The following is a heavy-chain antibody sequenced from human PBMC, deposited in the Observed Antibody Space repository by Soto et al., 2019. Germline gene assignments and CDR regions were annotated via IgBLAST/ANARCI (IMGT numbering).Heavy chain of an antibody. Sequence: QVQLQESGPGLVKPSQTLSLTCTVSGDSISSGGSYWSWIRQRPGKGLEWIGYIFSSGSFYYTPSLKERVMIPPDTAKNPFSLRLTSVTAADTAVYYCARAPETPPILGVVRPYFFNSWGQGTLVTVSS. D-gene: IGHD3-3*01. CDR3: ARAPETPPILGVVRPYFFNS. CDR2: IFSSGSF. V-gene: IGHV4-31*03. CDR1: GDSISSGGSY. J-gene: IGHJ4*02.